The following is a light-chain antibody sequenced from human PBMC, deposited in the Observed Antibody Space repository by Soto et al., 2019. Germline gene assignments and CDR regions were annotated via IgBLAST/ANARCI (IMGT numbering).Light chain of an antibody. CDR3: SSYISRSTFV. J-gene: IGLJ1*01. Sequence: QSVLTQPASVSGSPGQSITISCTGSSSDVGGYNYVSWYQQHPGKAPKLMIYDVSNRPSGVSNRFSGSKSGNTASLTISGLQAEDEAVFYCSSYISRSTFVFRSGTKVTVL. CDR2: DVS. V-gene: IGLV2-14*01. CDR1: SSDVGGYNY.